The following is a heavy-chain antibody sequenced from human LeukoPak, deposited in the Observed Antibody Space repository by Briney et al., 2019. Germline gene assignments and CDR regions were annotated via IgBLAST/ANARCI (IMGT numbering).Heavy chain of an antibody. CDR3: AKDLPTYYYDSSGGEHGY. J-gene: IGHJ4*02. V-gene: IGHV3-23*01. D-gene: IGHD3-22*01. Sequence: GGSLRLSCAASGFTFSSYAMSWVRQAPGKGLEWVSAISGSGGSTYYADSVKGRFTISRDNAKNSLYLQMNSLRAEDTAVYYCAKDLPTYYYDSSGGEHGYWGQGTLVTVSS. CDR1: GFTFSSYA. CDR2: ISGSGGST.